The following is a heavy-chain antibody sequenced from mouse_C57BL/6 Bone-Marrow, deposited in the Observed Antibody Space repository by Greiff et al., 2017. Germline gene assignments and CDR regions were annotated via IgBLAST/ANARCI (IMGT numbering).Heavy chain of an antibody. CDR3: AKHNNYGSSGYYSSMDY. CDR1: GFTFSSYT. Sequence: EVHLVESGGGLVKPGGSLKLSCAASGFTFSSYTMSWVRQTPEKRLEWVATISGGGGNTYYPDSVKGRFTISRDNAKNTLYLQVSSLRSEDTAVYYCAKHNNYGSSGYYSSMDYWGQGTSVTVSS. D-gene: IGHD1-1*01. J-gene: IGHJ4*01. CDR2: ISGGGGNT. V-gene: IGHV5-9*04.